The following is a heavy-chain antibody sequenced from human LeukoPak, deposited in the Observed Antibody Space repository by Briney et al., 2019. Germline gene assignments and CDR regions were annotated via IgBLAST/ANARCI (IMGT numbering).Heavy chain of an antibody. CDR3: AKNAGYSYGLYYFDY. D-gene: IGHD5-18*01. V-gene: IGHV3-21*04. J-gene: IGHJ4*02. CDR1: GFTFSSYS. Sequence: GGSLRLSCAASGFTFSSYSMNWVRQAPGKGLEWVSSIRSSSSYIYYADSLKGRFTISRDNAKNSLYLQMNSLRAEDSALYYCAKNAGYSYGLYYFDYWGQGTLVTVSS. CDR2: IRSSSSYI.